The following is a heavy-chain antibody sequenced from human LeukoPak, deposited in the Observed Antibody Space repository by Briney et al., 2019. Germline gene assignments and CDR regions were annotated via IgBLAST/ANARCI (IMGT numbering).Heavy chain of an antibody. J-gene: IGHJ6*02. V-gene: IGHV4-59*01. CDR2: IYYSGST. CDR1: GFSISRYY. D-gene: IGHD3-9*01. CDR3: ARTPYYDILTGYSNHYAMDV. Sequence: SETLSLTCTVSGFSISRYYWSWIRQPPGKGLEWIGYIYYSGSTNYSPSLKSRVTLSVDTSRNQFSLKLSSVTAADTAVYYCARTPYYDILTGYSNHYAMDVWGQGTTVTVSS.